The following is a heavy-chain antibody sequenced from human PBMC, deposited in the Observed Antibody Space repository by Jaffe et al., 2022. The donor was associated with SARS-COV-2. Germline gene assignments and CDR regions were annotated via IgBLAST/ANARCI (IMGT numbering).Heavy chain of an antibody. Sequence: QVQLQESGPGLVKPSQTLSLTCTVSGGSIRSGSYYWSWIRQPAGKGLEWIGRIDSSGSTYYNPSLKSRVTISVDTSKNQFSLNLSSVTAADTAVYYCAREESQYSSGWYMVDYWGQGTLVTVSS. J-gene: IGHJ4*02. CDR1: GGSIRSGSYY. CDR2: IDSSGST. CDR3: AREESQYSSGWYMVDY. V-gene: IGHV4-61*02. D-gene: IGHD6-19*01.